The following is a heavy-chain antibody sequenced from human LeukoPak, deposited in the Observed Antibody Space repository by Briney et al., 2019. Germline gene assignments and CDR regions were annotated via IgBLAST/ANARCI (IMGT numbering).Heavy chain of an antibody. Sequence: SGTLSLTCTVSGGSISSYYWSWIRQPPGKGLEWIGYIYYSGSTNYNPSLKSRVTISVDTSKNQFSLKLSSVTAADTAVYYCARVWFGDPPHAFDIWGQGTMVTVSS. CDR3: ARVWFGDPPHAFDI. CDR2: IYYSGST. J-gene: IGHJ3*02. CDR1: GGSISSYY. D-gene: IGHD3-10*01. V-gene: IGHV4-59*01.